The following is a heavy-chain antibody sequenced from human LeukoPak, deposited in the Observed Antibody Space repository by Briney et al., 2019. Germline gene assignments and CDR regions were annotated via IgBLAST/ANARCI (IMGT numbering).Heavy chain of an antibody. Sequence: GGSLRLSCAASGFIFSNYWMYWVRQAPGKGLVWVSRINSDGTTTTYADSVKGRFTISRDNAKNTLYLQMSSLTAEDTAVYYCARIRGGYYSDFWRQGTLVTVSS. V-gene: IGHV3-74*01. CDR1: GFIFSNYW. J-gene: IGHJ4*02. CDR2: INSDGTTT. D-gene: IGHD3-22*01. CDR3: ARIRGGYYSDF.